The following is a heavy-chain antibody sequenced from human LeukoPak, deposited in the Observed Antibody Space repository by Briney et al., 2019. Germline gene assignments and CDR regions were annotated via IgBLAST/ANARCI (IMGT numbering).Heavy chain of an antibody. CDR3: ARRPNAGFDI. D-gene: IGHD2-8*01. Sequence: PGECLNISCKGSGFTFTSSGIGWVRQKPGKSLEWIENINPGYSNSRYSPSAEGTVTFSADDYISSAYLQWSSLKASDTAIYHCARRPNAGFDIWGQGTRVTVSS. J-gene: IGHJ3*02. CDR1: GFTFTSSG. V-gene: IGHV5-51*01. CDR2: INPGYSNS.